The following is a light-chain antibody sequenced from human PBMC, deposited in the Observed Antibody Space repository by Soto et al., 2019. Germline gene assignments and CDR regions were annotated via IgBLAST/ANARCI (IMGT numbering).Light chain of an antibody. CDR1: QGINTY. V-gene: IGKV1-9*01. J-gene: IGKJ4*01. Sequence: DIQLTQSPPFLSASMGDRVTITCRASQGINTYVAWYQQNPGKAPKLLIYDSSTLQSGVPSRFSGSGSGTEFTLTISSLQPEDFATYYCQQLNTFPLTFGGGTKVEIK. CDR3: QQLNTFPLT. CDR2: DSS.